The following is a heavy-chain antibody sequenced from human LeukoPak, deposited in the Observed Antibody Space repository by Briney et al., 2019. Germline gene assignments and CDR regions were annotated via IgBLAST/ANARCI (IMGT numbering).Heavy chain of an antibody. D-gene: IGHD3-22*01. CDR2: IYSGGTT. CDR3: TKGDITMIPD. Sequence: PGGSLRLSCAASGFTVSNNYMSWVRQAQGKGLEWVSIIYSGGTTYYADSVKGRFTISRDNSKNTLFLQMNSLRAEDTAVYYCTKGDITMIPDWGQGTLVTVSS. CDR1: GFTVSNNY. J-gene: IGHJ4*02. V-gene: IGHV3-53*01.